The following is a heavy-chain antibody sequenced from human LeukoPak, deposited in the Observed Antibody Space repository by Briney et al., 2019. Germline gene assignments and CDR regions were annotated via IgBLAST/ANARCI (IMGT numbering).Heavy chain of an antibody. CDR1: GFTVSSNY. D-gene: IGHD3-10*01. CDR2: IYSGGST. Sequence: GGSLRLSCAASGFTVSSNYMSWVRQAPGKGLEWVSVIYSGGSTYYADSVKGRFTISRDNSKNTLYLQMDSLRAEDTAIYYCADFGSGSYCFDYWGQGTLVTVSS. V-gene: IGHV3-53*01. J-gene: IGHJ4*02. CDR3: ADFGSGSYCFDY.